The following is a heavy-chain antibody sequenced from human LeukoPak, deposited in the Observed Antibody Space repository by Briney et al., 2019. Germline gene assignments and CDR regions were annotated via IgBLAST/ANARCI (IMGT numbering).Heavy chain of an antibody. J-gene: IGHJ1*01. CDR2: ISNDGSNE. Sequence: GESLRLSCAASGFTFSSYEMNWVRQAPGKGPEWVAVISNDGSNEYYADSVKGRFTISRDNSRKTLYLQMNSLRAEDTAVYYCAKDGVSSGLMGAFHQWGQGTLVTVSS. CDR1: GFTFSSYE. V-gene: IGHV3-30*18. D-gene: IGHD1-26*01. CDR3: AKDGVSSGLMGAFHQ.